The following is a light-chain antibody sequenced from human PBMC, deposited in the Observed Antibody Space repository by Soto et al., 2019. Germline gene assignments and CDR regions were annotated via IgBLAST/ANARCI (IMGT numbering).Light chain of an antibody. CDR2: DAS. CDR1: QSISSW. J-gene: IGKJ1*01. V-gene: IGKV1-5*01. Sequence: DIQMTQSPSTLSASVGDRVTITCRASQSISSWLAWYQQKPGKAPKLLIYDASSLESGVPSRFGGSGSGTEVTLTISSLQPDDFATYYCQQYNSYSPTFGQGTKVDIK. CDR3: QQYNSYSPT.